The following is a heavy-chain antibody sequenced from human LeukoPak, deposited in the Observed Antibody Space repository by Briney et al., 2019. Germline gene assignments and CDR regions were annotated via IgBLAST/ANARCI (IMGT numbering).Heavy chain of an antibody. Sequence: PSETLSLTCTVSGGSISSYYWSSIRQPPGKGLEWIGYIYYSGRTNYNPSLKSRVTISVDTSKNQFSLKLSSVTAADTAVYYCARGGTSGYFVYDAFDIWGQGTMVTVSS. CDR3: ARGGTSGYFVYDAFDI. D-gene: IGHD3-9*01. CDR1: GGSISSYY. V-gene: IGHV4-59*01. CDR2: IYYSGRT. J-gene: IGHJ3*02.